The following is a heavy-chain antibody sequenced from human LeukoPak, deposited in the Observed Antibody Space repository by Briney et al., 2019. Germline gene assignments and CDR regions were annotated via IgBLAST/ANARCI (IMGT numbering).Heavy chain of an antibody. J-gene: IGHJ6*02. V-gene: IGHV5-10-1*01. Sequence: GESLLISCQGSGYSFTSYWISWVRQMPGKGLEWMGRIDPSDSYTNYSPSFQGHVTISADKSISTAYLQWSSLKASDTAMYYCARLTVTNKYYYYGMDVWGQGTTVTVSS. CDR3: ARLTVTNKYYYYGMDV. CDR2: IDPSDSYT. D-gene: IGHD4-17*01. CDR1: GYSFTSYW.